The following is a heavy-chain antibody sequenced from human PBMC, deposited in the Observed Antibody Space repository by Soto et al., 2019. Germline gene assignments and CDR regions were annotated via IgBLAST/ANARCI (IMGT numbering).Heavy chain of an antibody. J-gene: IGHJ3*02. Sequence: GGSLRLSCAASGFSFNGFAMHWVRQTSGRGLEWVGRIRTASNNYATAYGASVKGRFTISRHDSKSTAYLQMHSLKTEDTAVYYCTRPLTSWDRDAFDIWGQGTMVTVSS. CDR3: TRPLTSWDRDAFDI. V-gene: IGHV3-73*01. CDR1: GFSFNGFA. CDR2: IRTASNNYAT. D-gene: IGHD1-26*01.